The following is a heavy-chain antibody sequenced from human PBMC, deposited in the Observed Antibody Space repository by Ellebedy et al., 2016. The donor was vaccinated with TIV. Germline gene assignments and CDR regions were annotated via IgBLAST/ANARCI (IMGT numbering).Heavy chain of an antibody. D-gene: IGHD2-2*01. CDR3: AKDLYCSSTSCYDLFDY. V-gene: IGHV3-30-3*01. CDR1: GFTFSTFA. CDR2: ISFDGNNK. J-gene: IGHJ4*02. Sequence: GESLKISCAASGFTFSTFAMHWVRQAPGKGLECVALISFDGNNKYYADSVKGRFTISRGNSKNTVYLQMNSLRAEDTAVYYCAKDLYCSSTSCYDLFDYWGQGTLVTVSS.